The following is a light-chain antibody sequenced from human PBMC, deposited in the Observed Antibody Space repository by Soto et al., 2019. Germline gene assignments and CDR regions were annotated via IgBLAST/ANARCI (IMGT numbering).Light chain of an antibody. J-gene: IGKJ4*01. CDR2: GAS. V-gene: IGKV3-15*01. CDR1: QSVSSN. Sequence: IVMTQSPVTLSVSPGEGATLSCRASQSVSSNLAWYQQKPGQAPRLLIYGASTRAAGVPARFSGSGSGTEFTLTISSLQSEDFALYYCQQYNSWISFGGGTTVEIK. CDR3: QQYNSWIS.